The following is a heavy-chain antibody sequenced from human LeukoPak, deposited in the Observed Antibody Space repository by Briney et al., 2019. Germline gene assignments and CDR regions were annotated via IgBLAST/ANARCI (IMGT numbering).Heavy chain of an antibody. V-gene: IGHV3-30*03. J-gene: IGHJ3*02. Sequence: PGGSLRLSCAASGFTFSSYGMHWVRQAPGKGLEWVAVISYDGRNKYYADSVKGRFTISRDNAKNSLYLQMNSLRAEDTAVYYCASQHDYSNYVHAFDIWGQGTMVTVSS. CDR2: ISYDGRNK. CDR3: ASQHDYSNYVHAFDI. D-gene: IGHD4-11*01. CDR1: GFTFSSYG.